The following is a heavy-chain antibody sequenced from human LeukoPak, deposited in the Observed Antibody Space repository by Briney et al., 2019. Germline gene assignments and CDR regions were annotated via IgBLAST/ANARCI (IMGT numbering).Heavy chain of an antibody. Sequence: GGSLRLSCGASGFSFSNFWMSWIRQAPGKGLERVANMNPDGSATYYLDSVKGRFTISRDNAKNSLYLQMNSLRAEDTALYHCARTYYYGSGGYNWFDPWGQGTLVTVSS. CDR1: GFSFSNFW. V-gene: IGHV3-7*03. D-gene: IGHD3-10*01. J-gene: IGHJ5*02. CDR3: ARTYYYGSGGYNWFDP. CDR2: MNPDGSAT.